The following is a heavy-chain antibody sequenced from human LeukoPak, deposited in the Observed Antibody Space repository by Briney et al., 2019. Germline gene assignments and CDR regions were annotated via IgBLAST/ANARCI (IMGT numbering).Heavy chain of an antibody. CDR1: GFPVSSNY. V-gene: IGHV3-53*01. CDR3: AKDGSGSPLGY. J-gene: IGHJ4*02. CDR2: IYSGGST. Sequence: GGSLRLSCAASGFPVSSNYMSWVRPAPGKGLEWVSVIYSGGSTYYADSVKGRFTISRDNSKNTLYLQMNSLRAEDTAVYYCAKDGSGSPLGYWGQGTLVTVSS. D-gene: IGHD1-26*01.